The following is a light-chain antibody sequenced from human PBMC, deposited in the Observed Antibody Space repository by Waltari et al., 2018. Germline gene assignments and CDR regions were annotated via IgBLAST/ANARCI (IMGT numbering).Light chain of an antibody. CDR3: QHRSNWPLN. CDR1: QNVGNS. V-gene: IGKV3-11*01. Sequence: EIVLTQSPATLSLSPGEGATLPCRASQNVGNSLAWYQQKPGQAPRLLIYDTSNRATGIPARFSGSGSGTDFTLTISGLEPEDFAVYYCQHRSNWPLNFGGGTKVEIK. J-gene: IGKJ4*01. CDR2: DTS.